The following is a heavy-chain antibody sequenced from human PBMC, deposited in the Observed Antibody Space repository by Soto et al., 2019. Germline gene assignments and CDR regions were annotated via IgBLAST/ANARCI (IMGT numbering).Heavy chain of an antibody. CDR2: IYYSGST. CDR3: ARVGRGERDYYYMDV. Sequence: PSLTMSLTCTVSGGYISNYYGSCISQKKGKGLEWIGYIYYSGSTNYNPSLKSRVTISVDTSKNQFSLKLSSVTAADTAVYYCARVGRGERDYYYMDVWGKGTTVTVSS. J-gene: IGHJ6*03. CDR1: GGYISNYY. V-gene: IGHV4-59*01. D-gene: IGHD3-16*01.